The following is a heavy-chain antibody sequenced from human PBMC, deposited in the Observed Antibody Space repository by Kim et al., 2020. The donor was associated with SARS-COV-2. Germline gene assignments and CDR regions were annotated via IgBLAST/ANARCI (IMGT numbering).Heavy chain of an antibody. V-gene: IGHV3-64*01. D-gene: IGHD6-6*01. CDR2: ISSNGGST. Sequence: GGSLRLSCAASGFTFSSYAMHWVRQAPGKGLEYVSAISSNGGSTYYANSVKGRFTISRDNSKNTLYLQMGSLRAEDMAVYYCARVAARGYYYGMDVWGQGTTVTVSS. CDR1: GFTFSSYA. CDR3: ARVAARGYYYGMDV. J-gene: IGHJ6*02.